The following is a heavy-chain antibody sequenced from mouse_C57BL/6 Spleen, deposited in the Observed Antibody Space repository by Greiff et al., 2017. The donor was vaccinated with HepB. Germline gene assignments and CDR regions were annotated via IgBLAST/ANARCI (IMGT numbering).Heavy chain of an antibody. CDR1: GFTFSDYY. Sequence: DVHLVESGGGLVQPGGSLKLSCAASGFTFSDYYMYWVRQTPEKRLEWVAYISNGGGSTYYPDTVKGRFTISRDNAKNTLYLQMSRLKSEDTAMYYCARRGYSKDYAMDYWGQGTSVTVSS. J-gene: IGHJ4*01. V-gene: IGHV5-12*01. CDR2: ISNGGGST. CDR3: ARRGYSKDYAMDY. D-gene: IGHD2-5*01.